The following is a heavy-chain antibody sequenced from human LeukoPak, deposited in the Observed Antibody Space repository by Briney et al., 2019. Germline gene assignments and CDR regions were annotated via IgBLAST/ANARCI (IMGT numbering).Heavy chain of an antibody. CDR2: IGGSGSYT. Sequence: GGSLRLSCAASGLTFSTYAMIWVRQAPGKGLEWVSVIGGSGSYTYYADSVKGRFTISRDNSKDTLYLQMSSLRPEDTAVYYCARDWYDYWGQGTLVTVSS. V-gene: IGHV3-23*01. CDR3: ARDWYDY. CDR1: GLTFSTYA. D-gene: IGHD6-13*01. J-gene: IGHJ4*02.